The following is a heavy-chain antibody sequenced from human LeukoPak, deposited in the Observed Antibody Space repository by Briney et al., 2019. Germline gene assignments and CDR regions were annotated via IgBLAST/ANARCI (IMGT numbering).Heavy chain of an antibody. J-gene: IGHJ4*02. Sequence: PGGSLRLSCAASGFTFSSYAMSWVRQAPGKGLEWVSAISGSGGSTYYADSVKGRFTISRDNAKNSLYLQMNSLRADDTAVYYCARNGGNYRFDSWGQGTLVIVSS. CDR3: ARNGGNYRFDS. CDR2: ISGSGGST. D-gene: IGHD4-4*01. V-gene: IGHV3-23*01. CDR1: GFTFSSYA.